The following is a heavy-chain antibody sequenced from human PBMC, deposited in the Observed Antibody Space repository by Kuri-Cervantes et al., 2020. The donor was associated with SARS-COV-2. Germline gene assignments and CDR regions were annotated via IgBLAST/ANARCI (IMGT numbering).Heavy chain of an antibody. CDR1: GFTFDDYA. V-gene: IGHV3-43D*04. Sequence: GESLKISCAAPGFTFDDYAMHWVRQAPGKGLEWVSLISWDGGSTYYADSVKGRFTISRDNSKNSLYLQMNSLRAEDTALYYCAKEGGDYREFDPWGQGTLVTVSS. CDR3: AKEGGDYREFDP. CDR2: ISWDGGST. D-gene: IGHD4-17*01. J-gene: IGHJ5*02.